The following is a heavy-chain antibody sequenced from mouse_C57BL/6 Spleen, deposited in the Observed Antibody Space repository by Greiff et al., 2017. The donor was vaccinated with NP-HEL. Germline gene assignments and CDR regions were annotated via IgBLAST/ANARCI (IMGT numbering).Heavy chain of an antibody. D-gene: IGHD2-10*02. CDR2: ISSGSSTI. J-gene: IGHJ4*01. CDR1: GFTFSDYG. V-gene: IGHV5-17*01. CDR3: ARPGYGNYPYAMDY. Sequence: EVKLMESGGGLVKPGGSLKLSCAASGFTFSDYGMHWVRQAPEKGLEWVAYISSGSSTIYYADTVKGRFTISRDNAKNTLFLQMTSLRSEDTAMYYCARPGYGNYPYAMDYWGQGTSVTVSS.